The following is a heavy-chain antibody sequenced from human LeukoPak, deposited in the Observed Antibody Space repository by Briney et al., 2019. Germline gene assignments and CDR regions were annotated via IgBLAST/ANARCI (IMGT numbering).Heavy chain of an antibody. V-gene: IGHV3-23*01. J-gene: IGHJ4*02. CDR3: AIMHPYYDGSGYWVQ. CDR2: ISTSGGST. Sequence: GGSLRLSCAASGLTFSSYAMSWVRQAPGKGLEWVSGISTSGGSTSYADSVKGRFTISRDNPRNTLYMEMNSLRAEDTAVYYCAIMHPYYDGSGYWVQWGQGTLVTVSS. D-gene: IGHD3-22*01. CDR1: GLTFSSYA.